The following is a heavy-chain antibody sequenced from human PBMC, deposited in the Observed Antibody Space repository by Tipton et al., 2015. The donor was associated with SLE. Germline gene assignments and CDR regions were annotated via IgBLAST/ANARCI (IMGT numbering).Heavy chain of an antibody. CDR3: ARAAELGSSSWYYFDY. J-gene: IGHJ4*02. V-gene: IGHV3-23*01. Sequence: SLRLSCTASGFIFSNYAMSWVRQAPGKGLEWVSSISGSGGSTFYADSVKGRFAISRDNTKNSLYVEMNSLRVDDTAVYYCARAAELGSSSWYYFDYWGQGVLVIVSS. CDR2: ISGSGGST. CDR1: GFIFSNYA. D-gene: IGHD6-13*01.